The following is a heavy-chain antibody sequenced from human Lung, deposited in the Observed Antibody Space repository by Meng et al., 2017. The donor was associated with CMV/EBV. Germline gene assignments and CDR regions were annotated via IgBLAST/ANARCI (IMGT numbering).Heavy chain of an antibody. CDR2: IYSGGDT. Sequence: LSLTCAASGFTVSSNYMSWVRQAPGKGLEWVSIIYSGGDTYYVDSVKGRFTISRDISTNTLSLQLNNLRAEDSAVYYCARVGDDIGSCTTTSCHNGYYFDYWGQGTXVTVSS. CDR1: GFTVSSNY. D-gene: IGHD2-2*02. J-gene: IGHJ4*02. V-gene: IGHV3-53*01. CDR3: ARVGDDIGSCTTTSCHNGYYFDY.